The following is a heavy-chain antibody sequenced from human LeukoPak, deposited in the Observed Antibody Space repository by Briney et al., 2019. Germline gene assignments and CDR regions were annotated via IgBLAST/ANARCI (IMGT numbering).Heavy chain of an antibody. D-gene: IGHD3-22*01. J-gene: IGHJ4*02. CDR2: INPNSGGT. Sequence: ASVKVSCKASGYTFTGYYMHWVRQAPGQGLEWMGRINPNSGGTNYAQKFQGRVTMTRETSISTAYMELSRLRSDDTAVYYCARSKSYYDSSGYDYWGQGTLVTVSS. CDR1: GYTFTGYY. CDR3: ARSKSYYDSSGYDY. V-gene: IGHV1-2*06.